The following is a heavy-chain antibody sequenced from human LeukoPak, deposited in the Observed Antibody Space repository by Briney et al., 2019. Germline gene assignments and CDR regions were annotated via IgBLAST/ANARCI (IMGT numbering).Heavy chain of an antibody. V-gene: IGHV3-30*04. Sequence: GRSLRLSCAASGFTFSSYAMHWVRQAPGKGLERVAVISYDGNNKYYADSVKGRFTISRDNSKNTLYLQMNSLRAEDTAVYYCARDRMAAYWGQGTLVTVSS. D-gene: IGHD5-24*01. CDR2: ISYDGNNK. J-gene: IGHJ4*02. CDR3: ARDRMAAY. CDR1: GFTFSSYA.